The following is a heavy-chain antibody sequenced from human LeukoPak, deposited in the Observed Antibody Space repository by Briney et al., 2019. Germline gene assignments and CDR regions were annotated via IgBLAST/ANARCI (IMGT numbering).Heavy chain of an antibody. V-gene: IGHV1-2*06. D-gene: IGHD1-14*01. Sequence: ASVKVSCKASGYTFTAYYIHWVRQAPGQGLEWMGRINPNSGSTDSTQNFEGRVTMTRDTSMNTAYMEFSSLRSDDRAIYYCARDLSGISSAIDAFDMWGQGTMVTVSS. CDR1: GYTFTAYY. CDR2: INPNSGST. J-gene: IGHJ3*02. CDR3: ARDLSGISSAIDAFDM.